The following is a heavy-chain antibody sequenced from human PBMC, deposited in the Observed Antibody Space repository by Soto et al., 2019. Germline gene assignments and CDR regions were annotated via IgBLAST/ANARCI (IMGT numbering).Heavy chain of an antibody. J-gene: IGHJ4*02. CDR1: GGTFSSYA. Sequence: VKVSCKASGGTFSSYAISWVRQAPGQGLEWMGGIIPIFGTANYAQKFQGRVTITADESTSTAYMELSSLRSEDTAVYYCAVVRHRPYYFDYWGQGTLVTVSS. V-gene: IGHV1-69*13. CDR3: AVVRHRPYYFDY. D-gene: IGHD1-1*01. CDR2: IIPIFGTA.